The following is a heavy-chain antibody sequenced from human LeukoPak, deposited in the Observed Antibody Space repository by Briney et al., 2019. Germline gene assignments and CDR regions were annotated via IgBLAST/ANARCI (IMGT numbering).Heavy chain of an antibody. Sequence: GGSLRLSCAASGFSFNTAWMNWVRQAPGKGLEWVGRIRSKIDGGATDYAAPVKGRFTISRDDSKNTLYLQINSLKIEDTAMYYCYTSITDYWGQGTLVTVSS. J-gene: IGHJ4*02. D-gene: IGHD3-3*02. CDR1: GFSFNTAW. CDR2: IRSKIDGGAT. V-gene: IGHV3-15*07. CDR3: YTSITDY.